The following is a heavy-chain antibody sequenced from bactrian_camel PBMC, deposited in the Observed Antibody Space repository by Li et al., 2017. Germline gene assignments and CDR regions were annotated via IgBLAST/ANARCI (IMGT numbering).Heavy chain of an antibody. CDR1: ENTWKRHC. J-gene: IGHJ4*01. Sequence: VQLVESGGGSVQTGGSLKLSWVYSENTWKRHCMGWFRQVPGKEREGAATLDSDDSTEYAPFVAGRFTISRDNANNTVNLMMNSLKPEDTAMYFCAADQLRACTPRFGSHFFAYWGQGTQVTVS. CDR3: AADQLRACTPRFGSHFFAY. D-gene: IGHD1*01. CDR2: LDSDDST. V-gene: IGHV3S53*01.